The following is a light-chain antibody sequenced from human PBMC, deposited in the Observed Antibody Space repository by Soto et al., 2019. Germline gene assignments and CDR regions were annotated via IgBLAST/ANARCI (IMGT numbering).Light chain of an antibody. Sequence: EIVMTQSPATVSVSPGERPTLSCRASQSVSSNLAWYQRKPGQAPRLLMYGASTRDTGIPARFSGSGSGTEFTLTISSLQSEDFGVYYCQQYNNWPYTFGQVTKLEIK. J-gene: IGKJ2*01. CDR3: QQYNNWPYT. V-gene: IGKV3-15*01. CDR2: GAS. CDR1: QSVSSN.